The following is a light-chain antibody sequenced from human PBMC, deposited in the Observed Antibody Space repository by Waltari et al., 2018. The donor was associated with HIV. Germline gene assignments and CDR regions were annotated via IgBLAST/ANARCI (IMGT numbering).Light chain of an antibody. CDR3: NSRDTTGHWF. V-gene: IGLV3-19*01. Sequence: SSELAQDPAVSVAFGQTVRITCQGDSVRTYYASRYQQKPGQAPVLVFYGKNNRPSGIPDRFSGSSSGDTASLTITGAQAEDEADYYCNSRDTTGHWFFGGGTKVTVL. CDR1: SVRTYY. CDR2: GKN. J-gene: IGLJ3*02.